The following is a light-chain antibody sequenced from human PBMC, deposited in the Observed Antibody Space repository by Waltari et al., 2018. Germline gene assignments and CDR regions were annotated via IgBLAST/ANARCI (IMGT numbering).Light chain of an antibody. CDR1: SSNIGSKY. J-gene: IGLJ3*02. CDR3: LSWDDIVSARV. V-gene: IGLV1-47*01. CDR2: KNN. Sequence: QSVLTQPPSASGTPGQRVTISCSGSSSNIGSKYVFWYQHSPGAAPKLLIYKNNPRPSGVPDRFSGSKSGSSASLVIRGLRSEDEGDYYCLSWDDIVSARVFGGGTKLTVL.